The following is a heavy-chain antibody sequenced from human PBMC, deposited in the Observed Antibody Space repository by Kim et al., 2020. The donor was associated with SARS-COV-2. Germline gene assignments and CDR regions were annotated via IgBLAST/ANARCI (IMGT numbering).Heavy chain of an antibody. CDR3: AKIMGDATTAPYFDY. CDR1: EFTFSTYA. Sequence: GGSLRLSCAASEFTFSTYAMTWVRQAPGKGLEWVSSIAVSAGTTYYADSVKGRFTIYRDNSRNTLFLQMNSLRAEDTAIYYCAKIMGDATTAPYFDYWDQETLVTVSS. CDR2: IAVSAGTT. D-gene: IGHD1-26*01. J-gene: IGHJ4*02. V-gene: IGHV3-23*01.